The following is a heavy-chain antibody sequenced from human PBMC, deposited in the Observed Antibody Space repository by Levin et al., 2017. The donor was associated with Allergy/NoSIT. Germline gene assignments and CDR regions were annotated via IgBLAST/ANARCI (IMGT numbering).Heavy chain of an antibody. V-gene: IGHV3-7*01. CDR1: GFTFSSFS. Sequence: ETLSLTCAASGFTFSSFSMHWVRQTPGKGLEWVANIQPDGSAKYCVDSVKGRFTISRDNAKNSLYLQMNSLRAEDTAVYYCARGSKYALAYWGQGTLVAVSS. J-gene: IGHJ4*02. CDR2: IQPDGSAK. CDR3: ARGSKYALAY. D-gene: IGHD2-8*01.